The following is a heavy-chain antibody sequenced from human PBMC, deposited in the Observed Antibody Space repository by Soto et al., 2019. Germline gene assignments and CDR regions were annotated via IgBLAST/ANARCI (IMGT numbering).Heavy chain of an antibody. D-gene: IGHD5-12*01. CDR2: IITYNGVA. Sequence: ASVNVSCKASGYSFSNYGISWVLEAPGQGLEWMGRIITYNGVATNPQKVQGRVMMTTDTSTSTAYMELSSLRSDDTAVYYCARGEASGYEFPSGKSLDYWGQGTLVTVS. J-gene: IGHJ4*02. V-gene: IGHV1-18*01. CDR1: GYSFSNYG. CDR3: ARGEASGYEFPSGKSLDY.